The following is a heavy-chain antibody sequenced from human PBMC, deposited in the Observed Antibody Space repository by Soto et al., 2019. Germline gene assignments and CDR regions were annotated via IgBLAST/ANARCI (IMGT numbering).Heavy chain of an antibody. CDR3: ARRIAVAGTVFDF. J-gene: IGHJ4*02. CDR2: ISGSGGST. D-gene: IGHD6-19*01. Sequence: GGSLRLSCAASGFTFTSYAMTWVRQAPGKGLEWVSSISGSGGSTYYADSVKGRFTISRDNSQSTVDLQMNSLRAEDTALYYCARRIAVAGTVFDFWGQGTLVTVSS. CDR1: GFTFTSYA. V-gene: IGHV3-23*01.